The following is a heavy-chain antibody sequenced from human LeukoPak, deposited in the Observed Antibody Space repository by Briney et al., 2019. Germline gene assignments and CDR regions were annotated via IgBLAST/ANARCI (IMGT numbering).Heavy chain of an antibody. Sequence: PGGSLRLSCAASGFTFSSYSMNWVRQAPGKGLEWVSYISSSSSTIYYADSVKGRFTISRDSAKNSLYLQMNSLRAEDTAVYYCGKDGAPLGEWGVDPWGQGTLVTVSS. CDR1: GFTFSSYS. CDR3: GKDGAPLGEWGVDP. V-gene: IGHV3-48*01. D-gene: IGHD3-16*01. J-gene: IGHJ5*02. CDR2: ISSSSSTI.